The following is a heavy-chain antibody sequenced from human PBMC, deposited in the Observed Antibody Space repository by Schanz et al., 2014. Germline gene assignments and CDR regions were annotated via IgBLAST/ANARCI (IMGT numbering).Heavy chain of an antibody. CDR1: GFTFSSYA. V-gene: IGHV3-23*01. D-gene: IGHD1-1*01. J-gene: IGHJ4*02. CDR3: ARDGVAATTDFEY. Sequence: EVQLLESGGGLVQPGGSLRLSCAASGFTFSSYAMSWVRQAPGKGLEWVSRINGDGSSTLYADSVKVRFTISRDNAKGSLQSQMNTLRADDTAVYYCARDGVAATTDFEYWGQGALVTVSS. CDR2: INGDGSST.